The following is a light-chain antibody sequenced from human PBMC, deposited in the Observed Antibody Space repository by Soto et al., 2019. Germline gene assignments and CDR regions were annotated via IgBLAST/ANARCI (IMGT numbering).Light chain of an antibody. CDR2: DAS. CDR3: QQRLNWPPG. V-gene: IGKV3-11*01. J-gene: IGKJ1*01. CDR1: QSVTNY. Sequence: EIVMTQSPATLSVSPGGRATLTCRASQSVTNYIAWYQQRPGQAPRLLIYDASNRATGVPARFSGSRSGTDFTLTISDLEPADFGLYYCQQRLNWPPGFGQGTKVDIK.